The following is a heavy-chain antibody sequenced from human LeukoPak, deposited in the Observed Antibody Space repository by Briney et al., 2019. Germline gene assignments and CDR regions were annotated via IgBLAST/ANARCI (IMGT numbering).Heavy chain of an antibody. J-gene: IGHJ6*02. Sequence: GGSLRLSCAASGLTVSSNYMSWVRQAPGKGLEWVSVIYSGGSTYYADSVKGRFTISRDNSKNTLYLQMNSLRAEDTAVYYCATVGVYYYYYGMDVWGQGTTVTVSS. D-gene: IGHD3-16*01. CDR2: IYSGGST. CDR1: GLTVSSNY. CDR3: ATVGVYYYYYGMDV. V-gene: IGHV3-53*01.